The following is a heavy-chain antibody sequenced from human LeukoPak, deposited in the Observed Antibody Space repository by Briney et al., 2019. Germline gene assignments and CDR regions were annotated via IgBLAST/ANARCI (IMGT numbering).Heavy chain of an antibody. D-gene: IGHD3-9*01. V-gene: IGHV1-2*02. J-gene: IGHJ5*02. CDR2: INPNSGGA. CDR3: ARRDYDILTGYYNTPKLGNWFDP. CDR1: GYSFTGYY. Sequence: ASVKVSCKTSGYSFTGYYIHWVRQAPGQGLEWMGWINPNSGGANYAQKFQGRVTMTRDTSISTAYMELSRLRSDDTAVYYCARRDYDILTGYYNTPKLGNWFDPWGQGTLVTVSS.